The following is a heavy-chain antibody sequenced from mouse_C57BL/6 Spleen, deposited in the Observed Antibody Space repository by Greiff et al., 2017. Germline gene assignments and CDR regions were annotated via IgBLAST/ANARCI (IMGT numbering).Heavy chain of an antibody. D-gene: IGHD1-1*01. CDR2: IYPGDGAT. J-gene: IGHJ4*01. Sequence: QVKLQQSGPELVKPGASVKISCKASGYAFSSSWMNWVQQRPGKGLEWIGRIYPGDGATNYTGKVTGKATLTADKSSSTAYLQLSSLTSYDSAVYFCARGLLPYYAMDYWGQGTSVTVSS. CDR3: ARGLLPYYAMDY. V-gene: IGHV1-82*01. CDR1: GYAFSSSW.